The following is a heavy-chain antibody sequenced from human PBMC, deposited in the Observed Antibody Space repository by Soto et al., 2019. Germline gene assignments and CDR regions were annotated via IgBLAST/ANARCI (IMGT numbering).Heavy chain of an antibody. V-gene: IGHV6-1*01. CDR2: TYYRSKWYN. D-gene: IGHD2-2*01. CDR3: ASGSGSCSSPRCYPYIGDDY. J-gene: IGHJ4*02. CDR1: GDSVSSNSAD. Sequence: SQTLSLTSGVSGDSVSSNSADWNWIRQSPSRGLEWLGRTYYRSKWYNDYAVSVKSRITINPDTSKNQFSLNLSSVTAADTAVYYCASGSGSCSSPRCYPYIGDDYWGQGTLVTVSS.